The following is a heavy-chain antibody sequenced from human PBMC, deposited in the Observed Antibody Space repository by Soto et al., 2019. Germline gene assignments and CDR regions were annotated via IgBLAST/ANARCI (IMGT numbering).Heavy chain of an antibody. J-gene: IGHJ4*02. CDR3: ARGNNHYDFWSGYYFGFDY. D-gene: IGHD3-3*01. CDR1: GGSFSGYY. V-gene: IGHV4-34*01. Sequence: PSEPLSLTCAVYGGSFSGYYWSWIRKPPGKGLEWIGEINHSGSTNYNPSLKSRVTISVDTSKNQFSLKLSSVTAADTAVYYCARGNNHYDFWSGYYFGFDYWGQGTLVTVSS. CDR2: INHSGST.